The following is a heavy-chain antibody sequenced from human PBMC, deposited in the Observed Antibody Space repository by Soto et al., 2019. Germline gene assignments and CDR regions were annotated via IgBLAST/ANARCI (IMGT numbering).Heavy chain of an antibody. J-gene: IGHJ4*02. CDR1: RYLFASHN. Sequence: QVQLVQSAAEVKEPGASVTVSCKASRYLFASHNIHWVREAPGQGLEWMGEINPRSGSAGYNQKFQGRVTMTRDTSTTTVYMILSSLRSDDTAVYYCARIAGAGLTYFDFWGQGTPVTVSS. V-gene: IGHV1-46*01. D-gene: IGHD6-13*01. CDR2: INPRSGSA. CDR3: ARIAGAGLTYFDF.